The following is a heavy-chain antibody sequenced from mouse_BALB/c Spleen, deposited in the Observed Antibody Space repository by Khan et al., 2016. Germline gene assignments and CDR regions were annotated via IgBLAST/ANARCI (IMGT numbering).Heavy chain of an antibody. CDR1: GYTFTSYW. D-gene: IGHD1-1*01. CDR3: AREGTVPLMDY. CDR2: IAPGRGST. J-gene: IGHJ4*01. V-gene: IGHV1S41*01. Sequence: DLVKPGASVKLSCKVSGYTFTSYWINWIKQRPGQGLEWIGRIAPGRGSTYYNEMFKGKATLTVDTSTSKFYIQLSSLTSEDSAVCFCAREGTVPLMDYWGQGTSVTVSS.